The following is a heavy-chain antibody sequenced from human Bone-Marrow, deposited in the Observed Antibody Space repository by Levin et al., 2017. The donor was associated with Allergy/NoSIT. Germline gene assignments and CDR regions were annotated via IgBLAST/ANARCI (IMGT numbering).Heavy chain of an antibody. J-gene: IGHJ3*02. CDR2: IGSAGDS. D-gene: IGHD6-19*01. CDR3: ARTGSGGSGWNPAFDI. Sequence: GGSLRLSCAASGFTFRGYDIHWVRQVTGKGLEWVSAIGSAGDSYYSDSVRGRFTISRENAKNSLYLHMNSLRAGDTAVYYCARTGSGGSGWNPAFDIWGQGTMVTVSS. CDR1: GFTFRGYD. V-gene: IGHV3-13*01.